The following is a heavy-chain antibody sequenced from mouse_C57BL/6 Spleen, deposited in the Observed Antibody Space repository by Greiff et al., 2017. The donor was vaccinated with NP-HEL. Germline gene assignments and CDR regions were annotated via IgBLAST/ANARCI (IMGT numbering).Heavy chain of an antibody. J-gene: IGHJ1*03. V-gene: IGHV1-18*01. D-gene: IGHD1-1*01. CDR1: GYTFTDYN. CDR3: SLITTVVGDWYFDV. CDR2: INPNNGGT. Sequence: EVKLQESGPELVKPGASVKIPCKASGYTFTDYNMDWVKQSHGKSLEWIGDINPNNGGTIYNQKFKGKATLTVDKSSSTAYMELRSLTSEDTAVYYCSLITTVVGDWYFDVWGTGTTVTVSS.